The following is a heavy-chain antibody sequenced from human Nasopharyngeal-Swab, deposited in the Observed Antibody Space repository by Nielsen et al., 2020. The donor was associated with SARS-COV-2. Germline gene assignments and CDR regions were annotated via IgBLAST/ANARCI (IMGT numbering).Heavy chain of an antibody. CDR3: AKDRYCSGGACYFNGFDY. Sequence: GESLKISCAASGFTFSSYAMTWIRQAPGKGPEWVSGVSGSGGTTKYADSVKGRFTISRDNSKNKLYLQMHSLRAEDTAVYYCAKDRYCSGGACYFNGFDYWGQGTLVTVSS. D-gene: IGHD2-15*01. V-gene: IGHV3-23*01. J-gene: IGHJ4*02. CDR1: GFTFSSYA. CDR2: VSGSGGTT.